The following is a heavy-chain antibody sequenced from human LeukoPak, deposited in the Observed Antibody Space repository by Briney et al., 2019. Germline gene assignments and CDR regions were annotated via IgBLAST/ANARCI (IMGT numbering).Heavy chain of an antibody. CDR2: IYYSGST. D-gene: IGHD6-13*01. V-gene: IGHV4-39*07. CDR3: ARADYSSTWSHDYYYMDV. Sequence: SETLSLTCTVSGGSISRSRDYWGWLRQPPGTGLEWIGSIYYSGSTYYNPSLKSRVTISVDTSKNQFSLKLSSVTAADTAVYYCARADYSSTWSHDYYYMDVWGKGTTVTVSS. J-gene: IGHJ6*03. CDR1: GGSISRSRDY.